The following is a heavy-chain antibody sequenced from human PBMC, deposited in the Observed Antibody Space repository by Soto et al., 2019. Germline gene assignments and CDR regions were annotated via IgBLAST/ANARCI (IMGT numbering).Heavy chain of an antibody. CDR1: GVTFSSYA. CDR2: MIPIFGTA. CDR3: ARDNSSAPTDYYGTDV. Sequence: SSVKVSCKASGVTFSSYAICGVRQAPGQGLEWMGGMIPIFGTANYAQKLQGGVTTTADKSRRTAYMELSSLRSEDTAVYDCARDNSSAPTDYYGTDVWGEGTTVTVSS. V-gene: IGHV1-69*06. D-gene: IGHD6-25*01. J-gene: IGHJ6*01.